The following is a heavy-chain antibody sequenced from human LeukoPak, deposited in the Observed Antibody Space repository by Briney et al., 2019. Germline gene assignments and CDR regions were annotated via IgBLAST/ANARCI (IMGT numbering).Heavy chain of an antibody. J-gene: IGHJ4*02. CDR1: GITLSSYA. V-gene: IGHV3-23*01. CDR3: AKDSSQGGDYFDY. D-gene: IGHD3-16*01. Sequence: GGTLRLSCAASGITLSSYAMSWVRPAPGKGLEWVSAINGSGVITYYTDSVKGRFTISRDNSKNTVYLQMNSLRAEDTAIYYCAKDSSQGGDYFDYWGQGTLVTVSS. CDR2: INGSGVIT.